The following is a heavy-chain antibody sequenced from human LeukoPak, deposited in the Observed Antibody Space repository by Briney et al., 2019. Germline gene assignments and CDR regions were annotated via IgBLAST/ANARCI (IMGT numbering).Heavy chain of an antibody. CDR1: GFTFSSYA. J-gene: IGHJ4*02. D-gene: IGHD4-11*01. Sequence: SGGSPRLSCAASGFTFSSYAMHWVRQAPGKGLEWVAVISYDGSNKYYADSVKGRFTISRDNSKNTLYLQMNSLRAEDTAVYYCAGINDYSNYYFDYWGQGTLVTVSS. V-gene: IGHV3-30*04. CDR3: AGINDYSNYYFDY. CDR2: ISYDGSNK.